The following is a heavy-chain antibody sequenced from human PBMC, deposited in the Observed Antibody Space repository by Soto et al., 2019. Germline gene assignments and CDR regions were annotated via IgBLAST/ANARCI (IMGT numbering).Heavy chain of an antibody. CDR3: ARDDYYETSGPLFDN. J-gene: IGHJ4*02. D-gene: IGHD3-22*01. V-gene: IGHV3-48*03. CDR1: GFSFSNFD. Sequence: GGSLRLSCAASGFSFSNFDMNWVRLAPGKGLEWLSYISSSGTVKYSADSVKGRFTIFRDNAKNSLYLQMKSLRVDDTAVYYCARDDYYETSGPLFDNLGQGTPVTVSS. CDR2: ISSSGTVK.